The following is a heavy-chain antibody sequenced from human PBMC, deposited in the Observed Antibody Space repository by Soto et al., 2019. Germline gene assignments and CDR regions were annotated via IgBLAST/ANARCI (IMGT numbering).Heavy chain of an antibody. J-gene: IGHJ5*02. D-gene: IGHD3-16*01. CDR2: IYYSGST. Sequence: PSETLSLTCTVSGGSVSSGSYYWSWIRHPPGKGLEWIGYIYYSGSTNYNPSLKSRVTISVDTSKNQFSLKLSSVTAADTAVYYCARDLGGLVGGYNWFDPWGQGTLVTVSS. V-gene: IGHV4-61*01. CDR3: ARDLGGLVGGYNWFDP. CDR1: GGSVSSGSYY.